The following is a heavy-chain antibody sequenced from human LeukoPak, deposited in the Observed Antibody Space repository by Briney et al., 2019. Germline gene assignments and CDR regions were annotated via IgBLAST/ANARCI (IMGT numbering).Heavy chain of an antibody. V-gene: IGHV3-23*01. CDR1: GFMFSAWA. CDR3: AKAGRPGIPFDY. Sequence: QTGGSLRLSCAASGFMFSAWAMSWVRQAPGKGLEWVSTISNSDGSTYDADSVKGRFTISRGNSKNTLYLQMNSLRAEDTAVYYCAKAGRPGIPFDYWGQGALVTVSS. J-gene: IGHJ4*02. D-gene: IGHD2-2*02. CDR2: ISNSDGST.